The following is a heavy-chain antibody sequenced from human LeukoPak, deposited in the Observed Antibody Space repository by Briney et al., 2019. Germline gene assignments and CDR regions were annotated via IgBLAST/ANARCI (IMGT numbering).Heavy chain of an antibody. J-gene: IGHJ4*02. Sequence: SGTLSLTCTVSGGSISSSNFYWGWIRQPPGKGPEWIGSIHYRGNTYNNPSLKSRVTISVDTSKNQFSLKLSSVTAADTAVYYCAKVAPRLAAAGQYYFDYWGQGTLVTVSS. CDR2: IHYRGNT. D-gene: IGHD6-13*01. CDR3: AKVAPRLAAAGQYYFDY. CDR1: GGSISSSNFY. V-gene: IGHV4-39*07.